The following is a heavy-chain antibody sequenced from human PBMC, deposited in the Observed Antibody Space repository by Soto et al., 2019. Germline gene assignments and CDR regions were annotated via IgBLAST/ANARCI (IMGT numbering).Heavy chain of an antibody. V-gene: IGHV4-34*01. J-gene: IGHJ6*02. CDR1: GGSFSGYY. CDR2: INHSGST. D-gene: IGHD6-13*01. Sequence: SETLSLTCAVYGGSFSGYYWSWIRQPPGKGLEWIGEINHSGSTNYNPSLKSRVTISVDTSKNQFSLKMSSVTAADTAMYYCESDLRESAAGIQYYCGMDVWGQGTTVTVSS. CDR3: ESDLRESAAGIQYYCGMDV.